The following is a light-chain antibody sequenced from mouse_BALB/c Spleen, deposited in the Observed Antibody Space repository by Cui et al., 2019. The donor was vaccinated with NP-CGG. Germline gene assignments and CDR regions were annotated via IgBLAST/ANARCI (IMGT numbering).Light chain of an antibody. CDR3: ALWYSNHWV. Sequence: QAVVCQESGLTTSPGETVTLTCHSSTGAVTTSNYANWVQEKPDHLFTGLIGGTNNRAPGVPARFSGSLIGDKAALTITGAQTEDEAIYFCALWYSNHWVFGGGTKLTVL. J-gene: IGLJ1*01. V-gene: IGLV1*01. CDR1: TGAVTTSNY. CDR2: GTN.